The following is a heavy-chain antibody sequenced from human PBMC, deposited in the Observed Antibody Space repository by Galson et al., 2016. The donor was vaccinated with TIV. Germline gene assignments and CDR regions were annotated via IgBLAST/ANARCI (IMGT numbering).Heavy chain of an antibody. J-gene: IGHJ3*02. CDR2: INDSGRT. V-gene: IGHV4-34*01. CDR1: GGSFTGYY. CDR3: AREGGDVILPSAIRRRNAFDI. D-gene: IGHD2-2*02. Sequence: ETLSLTCAVYGGSFTGYYWSWMRQAPGKGLEWIGEINDSGRTNYNPSLKSRVTISLDTSKNQFSLKLTSETAADPALYFCAREGGDVILPSAIRRRNAFDIWGQGTVVTVSS.